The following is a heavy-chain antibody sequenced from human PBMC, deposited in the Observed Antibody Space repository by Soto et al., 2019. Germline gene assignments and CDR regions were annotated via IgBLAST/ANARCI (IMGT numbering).Heavy chain of an antibody. Sequence: ASVKVSCKASGYTFTSYGISWVRQAPGQGLEWMGWISAYNGNTNYAQKLQGRVTMTTDTSTSTAYMELRSPRSDDTAVYYCARAPLPLSRPQYCRGGSCYPQSSRFNYWGQEPLVTVS. CDR3: ARAPLPLSRPQYCRGGSCYPQSSRFNY. CDR2: ISAYNGNT. D-gene: IGHD2-15*01. J-gene: IGHJ4*02. V-gene: IGHV1-18*01. CDR1: GYTFTSYG.